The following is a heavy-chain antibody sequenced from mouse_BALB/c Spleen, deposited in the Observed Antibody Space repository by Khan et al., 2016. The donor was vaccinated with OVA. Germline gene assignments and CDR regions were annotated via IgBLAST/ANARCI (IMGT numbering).Heavy chain of an antibody. CDR2: INTYTGEP. D-gene: IGHD6-2*01. CDR1: GYTFTNYV. CDR3: ARISSYWYSDV. Sequence: LVESGPELKKPGETVKISCKASGYTFTNYVMNWVKQAPGKGLKWMGWINTYTGEPTYADDFKGRFVFSLETSASTAYLQKSNHKNDDMTTYFSARISSYWYSDVWGAGTTVTVSS. V-gene: IGHV9-1*02. J-gene: IGHJ1*01.